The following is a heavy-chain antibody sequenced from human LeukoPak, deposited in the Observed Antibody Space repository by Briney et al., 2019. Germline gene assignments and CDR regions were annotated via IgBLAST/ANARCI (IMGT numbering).Heavy chain of an antibody. D-gene: IGHD2-21*02. CDR3: ARLAVCGGDCFAFDI. J-gene: IGHJ3*02. CDR1: GGSISSYY. CDR2: IYYSGST. Sequence: SETLSLTCTVSGGSISSYYWSWTRQPPGKGLEWIGYIYYSGSTNYNPSLKSRVTISVDTSKNQFSLKLSSVTAADTAVYYCARLAVCGGDCFAFDIWGQGTMVTVSS. V-gene: IGHV4-59*01.